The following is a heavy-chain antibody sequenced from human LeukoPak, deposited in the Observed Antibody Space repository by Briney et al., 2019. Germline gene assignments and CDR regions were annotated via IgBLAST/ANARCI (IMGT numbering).Heavy chain of an antibody. J-gene: IGHJ4*02. V-gene: IGHV4-4*02. CDR1: GGALSSNNW. D-gene: IGHD3-3*01. Sequence: SETLSLTCGVSGGALSSNNWWSWVRQPPGKGLEWIGEIYHSGSTNYNPSLKSRVTISVDKSKNQFSLKLSSVTAADTAVYYCARREVTIFGEVIKQRKYYFDYWGQGTLVTVSS. CDR3: ARREVTIFGEVIKQRKYYFDY. CDR2: IYHSGST.